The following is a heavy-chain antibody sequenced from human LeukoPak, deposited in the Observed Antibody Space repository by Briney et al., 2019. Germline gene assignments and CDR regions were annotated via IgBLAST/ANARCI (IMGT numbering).Heavy chain of an antibody. CDR2: INHSGST. CDR1: GGSFSGYY. V-gene: IGHV4-34*01. CDR3: ARSRPLVATGAFDI. J-gene: IGHJ3*02. D-gene: IGHD5-12*01. Sequence: SETLSLTCAVYGGSFSGYYWSWIRQPPGKGLEWIGEINHSGSTNYNPSLKSRVTISVDTSKNQFSLKLSSVTAADTAVYYCARSRPLVATGAFDIWGQGTMVTVSS.